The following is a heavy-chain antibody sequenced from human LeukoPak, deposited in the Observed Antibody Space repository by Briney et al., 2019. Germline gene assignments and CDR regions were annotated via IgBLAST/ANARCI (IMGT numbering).Heavy chain of an antibody. Sequence: PSETLSLTCTVSGGSISSYYWSWIRQPPGKGLEWIGYIYYSGSTNYNPSLKSRVTISVDTSKNQFSLKLSSVTAADTAVYYCARLPMKDTGHYYYMDVWGKGATVTVSS. V-gene: IGHV4-59*12. CDR3: ARLPMKDTGHYYYMDV. J-gene: IGHJ6*03. CDR2: IYYSGST. D-gene: IGHD5-18*01. CDR1: GGSISSYY.